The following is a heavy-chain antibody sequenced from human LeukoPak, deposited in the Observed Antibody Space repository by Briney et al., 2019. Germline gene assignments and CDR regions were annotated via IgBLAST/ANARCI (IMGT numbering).Heavy chain of an antibody. D-gene: IGHD3-10*01. Sequence: GGSLRLSCAASGFTFSSYAMSWVRQAPGKGLEWVSGLGGSGADIFYADSVKGRFTISRDNSKNTLYLQMNSLRAEDTALYYCAKDIGELLWFGESPFDYWGQGTLVTVSS. CDR2: LGGSGADI. V-gene: IGHV3-23*01. J-gene: IGHJ4*02. CDR1: GFTFSSYA. CDR3: AKDIGELLWFGESPFDY.